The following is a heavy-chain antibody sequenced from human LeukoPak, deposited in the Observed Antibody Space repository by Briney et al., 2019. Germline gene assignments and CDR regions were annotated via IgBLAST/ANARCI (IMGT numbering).Heavy chain of an antibody. CDR1: GYRLTEVS. J-gene: IGHJ3*02. CDR2: FDAEGGET. Sequence: ASVKVSCKVSGYRLTEVSMHWVRQGPGNGLEWMGGFDAEGGETVYAQKFQGRVTMTEGTSTDTAHMDPSSLRSEDTAVYYCTTVVAATLRAFDIWGQGTVVTVSS. D-gene: IGHD2-15*01. CDR3: TTVVAATLRAFDI. V-gene: IGHV1-24*01.